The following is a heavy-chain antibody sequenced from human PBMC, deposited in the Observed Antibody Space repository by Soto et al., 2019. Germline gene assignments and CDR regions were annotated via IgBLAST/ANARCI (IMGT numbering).Heavy chain of an antibody. CDR2: IYHSGST. D-gene: IGHD6-6*01. CDR3: ARGRGAARPNWFGP. CDR1: GGSISSYY. V-gene: IGHV4-59*12. J-gene: IGHJ5*02. Sequence: SETLSLTCTVSGGSISSYYWSWIRQPPGKGLEWIGYIYHSGSTNYNPSLKSRVTISVDTSKNQFSLKLSSVTAADTAVYYCARGRGAARPNWFGPWGQGTLVTVSS.